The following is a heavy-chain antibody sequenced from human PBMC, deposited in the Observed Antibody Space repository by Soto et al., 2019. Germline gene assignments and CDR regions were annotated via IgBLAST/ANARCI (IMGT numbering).Heavy chain of an antibody. J-gene: IGHJ6*03. Sequence: GASVKVSCKASGYTFTGYYMHWVRQAPGQGLEWMGWINPNSGGTNYAQKFQGWVTMTRDTSISTAYVELSRLRSDDTAVYYCARGSEYCSSTSCYNYYYMDVWGKGTTVTVSS. CDR2: INPNSGGT. CDR1: GYTFTGYY. V-gene: IGHV1-2*04. CDR3: ARGSEYCSSTSCYNYYYMDV. D-gene: IGHD2-2*02.